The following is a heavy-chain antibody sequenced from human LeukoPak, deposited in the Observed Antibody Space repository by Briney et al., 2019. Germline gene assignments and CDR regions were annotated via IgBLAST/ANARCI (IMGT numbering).Heavy chain of an antibody. V-gene: IGHV4-38-2*02. CDR3: ARTVAGVNWFDP. CDR2: IYHSGST. D-gene: IGHD6-19*01. Sequence: SETLSLTCTVSGYSISSGYYWGWIRQPPGKGLEWIGYIYHSGSTNYNPSLKSRVIMSVDTSENQFSLKLSSVTAADTAVYYCARTVAGVNWFDPWGQGTLVTVSS. CDR1: GYSISSGYY. J-gene: IGHJ5*02.